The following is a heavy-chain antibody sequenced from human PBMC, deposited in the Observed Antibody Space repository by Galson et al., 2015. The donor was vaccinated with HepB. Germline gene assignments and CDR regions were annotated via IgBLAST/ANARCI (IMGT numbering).Heavy chain of an antibody. V-gene: IGHV3-30-3*01. CDR3: ARDSPVYDYGDYYYYYGMDV. CDR2: ISYDGSNK. CDR1: GFNLSSYA. Sequence: SLRLPCADSGFNLSSYAMHWVRQAPGKGLEWVAVISYDGSNKYYADSVKGRFTNTSDNSKNTLYLQINSLRAEDTAVYYCARDSPVYDYGDYYYYYGMDVWVQGTTVNVSS. J-gene: IGHJ6*02. D-gene: IGHD4-17*01.